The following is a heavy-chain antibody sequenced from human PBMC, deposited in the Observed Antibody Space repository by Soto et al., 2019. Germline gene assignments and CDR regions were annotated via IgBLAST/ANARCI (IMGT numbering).Heavy chain of an antibody. CDR2: INPSGGST. CDR3: AREAVFVDHSYDYIWGSYRPRAWFDP. CDR1: GYTFTSYY. Sequence: ASVKVSCKASGYTFTSYYMHWVRQAPGQGLEWMGIINPSGGSTSYAQKFQGRVTMTRDTSTSTVYMELSSLRSEDTAVYYCAREAVFVDHSYDYIWGSYRPRAWFDPWGQGTLVTAPQ. D-gene: IGHD3-16*02. V-gene: IGHV1-46*03. J-gene: IGHJ5*02.